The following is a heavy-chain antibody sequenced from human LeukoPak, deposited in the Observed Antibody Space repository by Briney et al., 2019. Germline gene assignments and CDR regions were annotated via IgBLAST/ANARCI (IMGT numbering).Heavy chain of an antibody. Sequence: GGSLRLSCAASGFTFSSYSMNWVRQAPGKGLEWVSSISSSSSYIYYADSVKGRFTISRDNAKNSLYPQMNSLRADDAAVYYCAREPTSMGSDYWGQGTLVTVSS. CDR2: ISSSSSYI. D-gene: IGHD5-18*01. CDR3: AREPTSMGSDY. J-gene: IGHJ4*02. CDR1: GFTFSSYS. V-gene: IGHV3-21*01.